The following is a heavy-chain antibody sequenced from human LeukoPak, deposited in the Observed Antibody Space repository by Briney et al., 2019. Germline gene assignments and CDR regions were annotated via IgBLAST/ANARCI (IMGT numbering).Heavy chain of an antibody. CDR1: GFTFSRYS. V-gene: IGHV3-21*01. CDR3: ARDSSWHVPVPENPVAFDY. D-gene: IGHD6-13*01. CDR2: ISSSSSYI. Sequence: GGSLRLSCAASGFTFSRYSMNWVRQAPGKGLEWVSSISSSSSYIYYADSVKGRFAISRDNAKNSLYLQMNSLRAEDTAMYYCARDSSWHVPVPENPVAFDYWGQGTLVIVSS. J-gene: IGHJ4*02.